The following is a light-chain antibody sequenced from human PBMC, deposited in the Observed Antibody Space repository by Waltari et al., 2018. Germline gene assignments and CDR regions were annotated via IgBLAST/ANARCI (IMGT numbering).Light chain of an antibody. CDR1: QSVLYSSNNKNY. J-gene: IGKJ1*01. Sequence: DIVMTQSPDSLAVSLGERATINCKSSQSVLYSSNNKNYLAGYQQKTRQPPKLLICWASIRESGVPDRFSGSGSGTDFTLTISSLQAEDVAVYYCQQYYSTPPTFGQGTKVEIK. CDR3: QQYYSTPPT. V-gene: IGKV4-1*01. CDR2: WAS.